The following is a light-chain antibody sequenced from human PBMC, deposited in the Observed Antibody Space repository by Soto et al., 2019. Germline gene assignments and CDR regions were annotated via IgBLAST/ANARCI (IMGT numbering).Light chain of an antibody. CDR2: GAS. Sequence: EIVMTQSPATLSVSPGERATLSCRASQSVSSNLAWYQQKPGQAPRLLIYGASTRATGIPARFSGSGSGTEFTLTISSLQYEDFAVYYCQQYNNWLWLTFGGGTKVEIK. J-gene: IGKJ4*01. CDR1: QSVSSN. CDR3: QQYNNWLWLT. V-gene: IGKV3-15*01.